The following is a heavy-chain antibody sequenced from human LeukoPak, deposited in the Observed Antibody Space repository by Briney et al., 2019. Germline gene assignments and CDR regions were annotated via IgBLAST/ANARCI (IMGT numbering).Heavy chain of an antibody. Sequence: SETLSLTCTVSGGSISSSSYYWGWIRQPPGKGLEWIGRIYYSGSTYYNPSLKSRVTISVDTSKNQFSLKLSSVTAADTAVYYCAKQGSVWSRADCWGQGTLVTVSS. V-gene: IGHV4-39*01. CDR3: AKQGSVWSRADC. CDR2: IYYSGST. J-gene: IGHJ4*02. CDR1: GGSISSSSYY. D-gene: IGHD6-19*01.